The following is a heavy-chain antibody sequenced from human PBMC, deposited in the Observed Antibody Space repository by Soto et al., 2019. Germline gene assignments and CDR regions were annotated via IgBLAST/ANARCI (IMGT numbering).Heavy chain of an antibody. D-gene: IGHD4-17*01. J-gene: IGHJ6*02. V-gene: IGHV2-26*01. CDR3: VRMNADSYQFYYAMDV. CDR2: IFSDNER. Sequence: QVTLKESGPVLVKSTETLTLTCTVSGFSLSTGRMGVSWIRQPPGKALEWLAHIFSDNERSYSTSMQGRLTISKDPSGSQVVLSMTNLDPVDTGTYYCVRMNADSYQFYYAMDVWGQGTTVTVSS. CDR1: GFSLSTGRMG.